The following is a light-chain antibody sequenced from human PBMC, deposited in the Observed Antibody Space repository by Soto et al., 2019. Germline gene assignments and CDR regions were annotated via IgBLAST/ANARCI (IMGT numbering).Light chain of an antibody. J-gene: IGKJ5*01. V-gene: IGKV3-20*01. CDR3: QQYGSSPIT. CDR1: QSVSSSF. CDR2: GAS. Sequence: EIVLAQSPGTLSLSPWESATLSCRASQSVSSSFLAWYQQKAGQAPRLLIYGASRRATGIPARFSGRGSGTDFTLTISGLQSEDFAVYYCQQYGSSPITFGQGTRLEIK.